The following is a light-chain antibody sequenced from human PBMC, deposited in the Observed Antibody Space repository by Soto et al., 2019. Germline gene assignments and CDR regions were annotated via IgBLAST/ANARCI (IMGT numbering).Light chain of an antibody. CDR2: AES. Sequence: DIQMTQSPSTLSGSVGDRVTITCRASQGISSYLAWYQQQPGKAPKLLIYAESTLQSGVPSRFSGSGSGTDFTLTISSLQHEDFATYYCQQLNSYLWTFGQGTKVDIK. V-gene: IGKV1-9*01. J-gene: IGKJ1*01. CDR3: QQLNSYLWT. CDR1: QGISSY.